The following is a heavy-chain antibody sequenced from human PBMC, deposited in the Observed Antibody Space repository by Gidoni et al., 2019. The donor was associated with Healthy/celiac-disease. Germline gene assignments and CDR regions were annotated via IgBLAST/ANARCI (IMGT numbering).Heavy chain of an antibody. V-gene: IGHV1-3*01. D-gene: IGHD3-22*01. J-gene: IGHJ4*02. CDR1: GYTFTSYA. CDR3: ARGNYYDSSGYFIFFDY. CDR2: INAGHGNT. Sequence: QVQLVQSGAEVKKPGASVKVYCKASGYTFTSYAMHWVRQAPGQRLEWMGWINAGHGNTKYSQKFQGRVTITRDTSASTAYMELSSLRSEDTAVYYCARGNYYDSSGYFIFFDYWGQGTLVTVSS.